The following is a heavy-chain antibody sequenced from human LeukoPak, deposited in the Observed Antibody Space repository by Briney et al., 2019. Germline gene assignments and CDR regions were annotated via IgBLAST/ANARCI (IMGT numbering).Heavy chain of an antibody. CDR2: IYSDNT. J-gene: IGHJ4*02. CDR1: GFTVSSNS. CDR3: ARRAGAYSHPYDY. D-gene: IGHD4/OR15-4a*01. V-gene: IGHV3-53*01. Sequence: GGSLGLSCTVSGFTVSSNSMSWVRQAPGKGLEWVSFIYSDNTHYSDSVKGRFTISRDNSKNTLYLQMNSLRAEDTAVYYCARRAGAYSHPYDYWGQGTLVTVSS.